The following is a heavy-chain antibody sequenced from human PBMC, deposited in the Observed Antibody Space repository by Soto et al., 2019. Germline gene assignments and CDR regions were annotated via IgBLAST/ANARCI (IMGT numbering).Heavy chain of an antibody. D-gene: IGHD3-10*01. V-gene: IGHV5-51*01. CDR2: IYPGDSDT. CDR1: GYSFTSYW. J-gene: IGHJ3*02. Sequence: GESLKISCKGSGYSFTSYWIGWVRQMPGKGLEWMGIIYPGDSDTRYSPSFQGQVTISADKSIGTAYLQWSSLKASDTAMYYCARLIGVRPSMDAFDIWGQGTMVTVSS. CDR3: ARLIGVRPSMDAFDI.